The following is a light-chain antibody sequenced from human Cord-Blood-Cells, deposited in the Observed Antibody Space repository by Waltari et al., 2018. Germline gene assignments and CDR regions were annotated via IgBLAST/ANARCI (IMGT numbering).Light chain of an antibody. V-gene: IGKV1-39*01. Sequence: DIQMTQSPSSLSASVVDSVTITCRASQSISSYLNWYQQQPGKTPKLLIYAASSLQSGVPSRFSGSRAWTDVTITTSSRLPEDVAAYYCQQSYSTPRTFGQGTKVEIK. CDR3: QQSYSTPRT. CDR1: QSISSY. CDR2: AAS. J-gene: IGKJ1*01.